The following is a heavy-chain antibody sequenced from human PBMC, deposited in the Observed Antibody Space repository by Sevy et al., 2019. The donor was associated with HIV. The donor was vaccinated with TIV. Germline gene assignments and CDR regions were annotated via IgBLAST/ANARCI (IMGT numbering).Heavy chain of an antibody. CDR3: ARESGSDWYLDY. CDR2: IFNDGKTK. CDR1: GFIFSRYG. D-gene: IGHD2-21*02. Sequence: GGSLRLSCKASGFIFSRYGVHWVRQAPGKGLEWVASIFNDGKTKYYGDSVKGRFTISRDDSKNTLYLQMESLRAGDTAGYYCARESGSDWYLDYWGQGTLVTVSS. V-gene: IGHV3-33*01. J-gene: IGHJ4*02.